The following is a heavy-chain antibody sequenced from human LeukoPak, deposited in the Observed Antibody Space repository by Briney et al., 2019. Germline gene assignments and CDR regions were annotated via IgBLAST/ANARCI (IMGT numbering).Heavy chain of an antibody. J-gene: IGHJ3*02. CDR3: SKDPNGDYVGAFDM. CDR2: ISGSGGNT. D-gene: IGHD4-17*01. Sequence: GRSLRLSCAASGLTLNNYAMTWVRQAPGKGLEWVSSISGSGGNTYYGDSAKGRFTISRDNSKNTLYLQMNDLRAEDTAVYYCSKDPNGDYVGAFDMWGQGTMVTVSS. CDR1: GLTLNNYA. V-gene: IGHV3-23*01.